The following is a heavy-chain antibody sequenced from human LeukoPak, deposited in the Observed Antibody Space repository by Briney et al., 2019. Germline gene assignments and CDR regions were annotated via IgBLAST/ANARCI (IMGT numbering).Heavy chain of an antibody. Sequence: ASVKVSCKASGYTFSGYYMHWVRQAPGQGLEWMGWINPNSGGTNYAQKFQGRVTMTRDTSISTAYMELIRLRSADTAVYYCVRVGRAFTARSSFFDYWGQGTLVTVSS. CDR2: INPNSGGT. CDR3: VRVGRAFTARSSFFDY. D-gene: IGHD6-6*01. V-gene: IGHV1-2*02. CDR1: GYTFSGYY. J-gene: IGHJ4*02.